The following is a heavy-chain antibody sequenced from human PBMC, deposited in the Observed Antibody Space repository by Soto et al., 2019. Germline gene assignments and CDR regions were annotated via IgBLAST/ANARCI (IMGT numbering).Heavy chain of an antibody. CDR1: AFSLSTGGVG. J-gene: IGHJ6*02. Sequence: QITLKESGPTLVKPTQPLTLTCTFSAFSLSTGGVGVGWIRQPPGKALEWLALIYWDDDKRYSPSLSSRLTITKDTSKNQVVLTMTNMDPVDTATYYCIQSRCGGDCLQSYASYYYYGMDVWGQVTTVTVSS. CDR3: IQSRCGGDCLQSYASYYYYGMDV. D-gene: IGHD2-21*02. V-gene: IGHV2-5*02. CDR2: IYWDDDK.